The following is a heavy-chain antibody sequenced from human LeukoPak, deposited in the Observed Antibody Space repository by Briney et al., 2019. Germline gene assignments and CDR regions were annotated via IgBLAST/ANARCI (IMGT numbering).Heavy chain of an antibody. V-gene: IGHV3-7*04. D-gene: IGHD3-16*01. CDR1: GLTFSSYW. J-gene: IGHJ4*02. CDR2: IKYDGSET. CDR3: ARDSTLSNY. Sequence: GGSLRLSCAASGLTFSSYWMTWVRQAPGKGLEWVATIKYDGSETYYVDSLRGRFSISRDNPKNSLYLQMNSLRAEDTAVYYCARDSTLSNYWGQGTLVTVSS.